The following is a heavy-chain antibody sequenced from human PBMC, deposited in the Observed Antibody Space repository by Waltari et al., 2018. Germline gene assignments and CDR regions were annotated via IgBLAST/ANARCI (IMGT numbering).Heavy chain of an antibody. J-gene: IGHJ4*02. CDR3: ARDPHQAGDY. V-gene: IGHV3-11*01. CDR1: GFAFTDYY. CDR2: IDKSGITI. D-gene: IGHD2-2*01. Sequence: QVQVVESGGGLVKPGGSLRLYCVAVGFAFTDYYMSWIRQAPGKGLEWVSFIDKSGITIFYADSVKGRFTVSRDNAKNSLYLQMNTLSPDDTAVYYCARDPHQAGDYWGQGTLVTVSS.